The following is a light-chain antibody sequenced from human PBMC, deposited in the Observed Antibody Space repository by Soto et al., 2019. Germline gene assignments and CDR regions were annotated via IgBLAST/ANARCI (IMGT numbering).Light chain of an antibody. Sequence: QSVLTQPPSVSAAPGQKVTISCSGSSSNIGGNSVSWYQQLPGTAPKLLIYDDNKRPPGIPDRFSGSKSGTSATLGITGFQAGDEADYYGGSWDSSPSAYVFGTGTKVTVL. V-gene: IGLV1-51*01. J-gene: IGLJ1*01. CDR2: DDN. CDR3: GSWDSSPSAYV. CDR1: SSNIGGNS.